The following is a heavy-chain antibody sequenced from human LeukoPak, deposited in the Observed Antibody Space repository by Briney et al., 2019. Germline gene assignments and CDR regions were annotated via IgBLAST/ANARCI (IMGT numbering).Heavy chain of an antibody. Sequence: GESLKISCKGSGYSFTNYWIAWLRQLPGKGLEWMGIIYPSDSNTRYTPSFQGQVTISVDKSISTAYLQWSSLKASDTAMYYCARESDYGDTSGVSRAMDVWGQGTTVSVSS. V-gene: IGHV5-51*01. CDR3: ARESDYGDTSGVSRAMDV. D-gene: IGHD4-23*01. CDR1: GYSFTNYW. CDR2: IYPSDSNT. J-gene: IGHJ6*02.